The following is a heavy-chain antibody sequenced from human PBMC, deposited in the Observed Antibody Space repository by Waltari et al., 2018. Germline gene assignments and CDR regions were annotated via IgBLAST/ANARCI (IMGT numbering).Heavy chain of an antibody. CDR2: IDPNIGDT. D-gene: IGHD3-22*01. CDR3: VKVAKGSHTYYSFDN. J-gene: IGHJ4*02. CDR1: GYTFVAFY. Sequence: QVHLVQSAAEVKKPGASVKAPCRASGYTFVAFYMHWVRLVPGQGLEWMGRIDPNIGDTTYPQKFQGRITMTRDTSISTAFMELSGLRSDDTAIYYCVKVAKGSHTYYSFDNWGQGTLVTVSS. V-gene: IGHV1-2*02.